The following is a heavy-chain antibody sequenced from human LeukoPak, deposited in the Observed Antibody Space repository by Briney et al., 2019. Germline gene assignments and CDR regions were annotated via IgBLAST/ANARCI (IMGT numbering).Heavy chain of an antibody. V-gene: IGHV3-23*01. CDR1: GFTFSSYA. Sequence: PGGSLRLSCAASGFTFSSYAMSWVRQAPGKGLEWVSAISGSGGSTYYADSVKGRFTISRDNSKNTLYLQMNNLRAEDTAVYYCAKVVDYDFWSGSKCIDYWGQGTLVTVSS. J-gene: IGHJ4*02. D-gene: IGHD3-3*01. CDR2: ISGSGGST. CDR3: AKVVDYDFWSGSKCIDY.